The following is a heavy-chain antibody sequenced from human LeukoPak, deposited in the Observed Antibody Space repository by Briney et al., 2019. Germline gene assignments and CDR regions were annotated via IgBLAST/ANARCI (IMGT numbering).Heavy chain of an antibody. Sequence: GASVKVSCKASGGTFSSYAISWVRQAPGQGLEWMGGIIPIFGTANYAQKFQGRVTITADESTSTAYMELSSLRSEDTAVYYCAVGYYDSSGYYSYYYYYGMDVWGQGTTVTVSS. CDR3: AVGYYDSSGYYSYYYYYGMDV. CDR2: IIPIFGTA. V-gene: IGHV1-69*13. D-gene: IGHD3-22*01. CDR1: GGTFSSYA. J-gene: IGHJ6*02.